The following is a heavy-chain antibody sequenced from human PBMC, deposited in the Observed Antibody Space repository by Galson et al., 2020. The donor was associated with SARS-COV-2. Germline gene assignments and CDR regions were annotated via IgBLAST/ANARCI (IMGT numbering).Heavy chain of an antibody. D-gene: IGHD1-7*01. CDR2: IWHDGSNE. CDR1: GFTFRSYD. CDR3: ARGLAGTWFFDL. J-gene: IGHJ2*01. Sequence: GESLKISCAASGFTFRSYDMSWVRQTPGKGLEWVAIIWHDGSNEYYVDSVKGRFTISRDNSKNTVSLQMSSLRAEDTALYYCARGLAGTWFFDLWGRGTLVTVSS. V-gene: IGHV3-33*07.